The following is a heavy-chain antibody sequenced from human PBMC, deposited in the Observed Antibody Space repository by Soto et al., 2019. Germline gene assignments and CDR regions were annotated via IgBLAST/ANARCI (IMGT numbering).Heavy chain of an antibody. J-gene: IGHJ5*02. V-gene: IGHV1-2*02. CDR3: ARDRVGYYDFWRGYYNWFDP. CDR1: GYSFTGYS. Sequence: ASVKVSCKASGYSFTGYSMHWVRQAPGQGLEWMGWINPKNGDTNYARKLQGRVTMTTDTSMSTAYMELRSLRSDDTAVYYCARDRVGYYDFWRGYYNWFDPWGQGTLVTVSS. CDR2: INPKNGDT. D-gene: IGHD3-3*01.